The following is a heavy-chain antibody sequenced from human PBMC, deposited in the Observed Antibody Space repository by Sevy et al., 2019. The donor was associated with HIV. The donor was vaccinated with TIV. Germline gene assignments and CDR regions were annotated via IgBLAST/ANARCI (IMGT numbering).Heavy chain of an antibody. D-gene: IGHD2-15*01. Sequence: GGSLRLSCAASGFTLSDAWMSWVRQAPGKGLEWVAVISDDGNNKYYTDSVEGRFTISRDNSKDTLYLQMNSLRAVDTAIYYCAREGAPYRNIRYCSGDNCYYNWFDPWGQGTLVTVSS. J-gene: IGHJ5*02. CDR2: ISDDGNNK. CDR1: GFTLSDAW. CDR3: AREGAPYRNIRYCSGDNCYYNWFDP. V-gene: IGHV3-30*10.